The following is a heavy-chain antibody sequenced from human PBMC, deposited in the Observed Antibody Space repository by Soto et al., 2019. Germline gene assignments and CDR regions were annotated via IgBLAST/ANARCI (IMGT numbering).Heavy chain of an antibody. V-gene: IGHV3-30*18. Sequence: PGGSLRLSCAASGFTFSSYGMHWVRQAPGKGLEWVAVISYDGSNKYYADSVKGRFTISRDNSKNTLYLQMNSLRAEDTAVYYCAKGLLPDSSGYYLPFGYWGQGTLVTVSS. CDR3: AKGLLPDSSGYYLPFGY. CDR1: GFTFSSYG. D-gene: IGHD3-22*01. CDR2: ISYDGSNK. J-gene: IGHJ4*02.